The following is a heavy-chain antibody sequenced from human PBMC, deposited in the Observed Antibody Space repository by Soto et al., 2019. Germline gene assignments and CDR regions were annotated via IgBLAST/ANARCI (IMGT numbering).Heavy chain of an antibody. CDR3: AHSFSSPLLWFGDWDYFDY. CDR2: IYWDDDK. D-gene: IGHD3-10*01. Sequence: QITLKESGPTLVKPTQTLTLTCTFSGFSLSTSGVGVGWIRQPPGKALEWLALIYWDDDKRYSPSLQSRLTITTDHSKDPLVLTMTDMDPVDTATYYCAHSFSSPLLWFGDWDYFDYWGQGTLVPVSS. J-gene: IGHJ4*02. V-gene: IGHV2-5*02. CDR1: GFSLSTSGVG.